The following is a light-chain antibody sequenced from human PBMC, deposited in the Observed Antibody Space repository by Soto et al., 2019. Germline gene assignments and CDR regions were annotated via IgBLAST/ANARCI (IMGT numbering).Light chain of an antibody. Sequence: EIVLTQSPGALSLSPGEGATLSCRASQRISNNWLAWYQQKPGQAPRLLIYGAFNRAAGIPDRFSGSGSGTDFTLTISGLEADDFALYYCHQYGTTPRSFGQGTMVEVK. J-gene: IGKJ2*03. V-gene: IGKV3-20*01. CDR2: GAF. CDR1: QRISNNW. CDR3: HQYGTTPRS.